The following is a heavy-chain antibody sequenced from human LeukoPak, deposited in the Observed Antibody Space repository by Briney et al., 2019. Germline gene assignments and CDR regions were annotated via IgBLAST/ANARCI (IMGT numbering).Heavy chain of an antibody. CDR1: GFTVSSNY. D-gene: IGHD1-26*01. Sequence: GGSLRLSCAASGFTVSSNYMSWVRQAPGKGLEWVSVIYSGGSTYYADSVKGRFTISRDNSKNTLYLQMNILRAEDTAVYYCARARIVGATRAFDIWGQGTMVTVSS. J-gene: IGHJ3*02. CDR3: ARARIVGATRAFDI. V-gene: IGHV3-53*01. CDR2: IYSGGST.